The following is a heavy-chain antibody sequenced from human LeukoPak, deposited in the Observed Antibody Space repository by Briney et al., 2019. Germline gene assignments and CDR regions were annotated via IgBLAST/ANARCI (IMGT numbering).Heavy chain of an antibody. CDR2: IKQDGSDK. V-gene: IGHV3-7*01. D-gene: IGHD3-10*01. CDR1: GFHFATYW. J-gene: IGHJ6*02. Sequence: GSLRLSCAVSGFHFATYWMTWVRQAPGKGLEWVANIKQDGSDKNYVDSVKGRFTISRDNAKKLLYLQMNSLRAEDTAVYYCARDQIQITMVRVDHESYYYYYGMDVWGQGTTVTVSS. CDR3: ARDQIQITMVRVDHESYYYYYGMDV.